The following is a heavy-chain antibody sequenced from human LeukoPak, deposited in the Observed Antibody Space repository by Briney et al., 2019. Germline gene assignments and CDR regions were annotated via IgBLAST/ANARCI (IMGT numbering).Heavy chain of an antibody. CDR2: ISPYNGNT. J-gene: IGHJ4*02. CDR3: VRGAKCSGGGCDSKEYVYYFDY. V-gene: IGHV1-18*01. Sequence: GASVKVSCKTSGYIFSTYGISWVRQAPGQGLEWMGFISPYNGNTKYAQKLQGRVTMTTDTSTSTAYMELSSLRSDDTAVYYCVRGAKCSGGGCDSKEYVYYFDYWGQGTLVTVSS. D-gene: IGHD6-25*01. CDR1: GYIFSTYG.